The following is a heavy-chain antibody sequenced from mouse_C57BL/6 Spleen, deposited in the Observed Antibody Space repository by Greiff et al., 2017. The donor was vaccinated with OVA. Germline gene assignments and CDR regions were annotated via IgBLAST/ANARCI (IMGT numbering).Heavy chain of an antibody. CDR3: TRYGYDVAWYFDV. V-gene: IGHV6-3*01. J-gene: IGHJ1*03. CDR2: IRLKSDNYAT. CDR1: GFTFSNYW. Sequence: DVMLVESGGGLVQPGGSMKLSCVASGFTFSNYWMNWVRQSPEKGLEWVAQIRLKSDNYATHYAESVKGRFTISRDDSKSSVYLQMNNLRAEDTGIYYCTRYGYDVAWYFDVWGTGTTVTVSS. D-gene: IGHD2-2*01.